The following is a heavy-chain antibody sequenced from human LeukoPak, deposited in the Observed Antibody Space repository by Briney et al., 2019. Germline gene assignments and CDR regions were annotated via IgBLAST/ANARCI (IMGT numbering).Heavy chain of an antibody. D-gene: IGHD4-17*01. CDR3: ARVPTTVTTVYFDY. CDR1: GFTVSSNY. V-gene: IGHV3-53*01. J-gene: IGHJ4*02. Sequence: GGSLRLSCAASGFTVSSNYMIWVRQAPPEALEWVSVIYSGGSTYYEDSVKGRFTISRDNSKNTLYLQMNSLRAEDRAVYYCARVPTTVTTVYFDYWGQGTLVTVST. CDR2: IYSGGST.